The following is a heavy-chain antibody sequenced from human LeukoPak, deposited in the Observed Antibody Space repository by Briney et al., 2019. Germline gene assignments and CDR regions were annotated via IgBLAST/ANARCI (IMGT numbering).Heavy chain of an antibody. CDR1: GGTFSTYA. D-gene: IGHD5-18*01. J-gene: IGHJ4*02. Sequence: ASVKVSCKASGGTFSTYAISWVRRAPGQGLEWMGRIIPILDKVNYAQKFQGRVTITADKSTSTAYMELSSLRSEDTAVYYCARVQFGYSCNLWGQGTLVTVSS. V-gene: IGHV1-69*04. CDR2: IIPILDKV. CDR3: ARVQFGYSCNL.